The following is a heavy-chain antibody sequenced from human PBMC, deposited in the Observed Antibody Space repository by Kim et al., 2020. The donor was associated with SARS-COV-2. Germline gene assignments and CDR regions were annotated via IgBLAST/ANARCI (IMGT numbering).Heavy chain of an antibody. D-gene: IGHD5-12*01. V-gene: IGHV3-11*03. CDR1: GFTFSDYY. CDR2: ISSSSSYT. Sequence: GGSLRLSCAASGFTFSDYYMDWIRQAPGKGLEWVSHISSSSSYTKYADSVRGRFTISRDNAKNSLYLQMNSLRAEDTAVYYCATPTAYSGYAGWGQGTLVTVSS. J-gene: IGHJ4*02. CDR3: ATPTAYSGYAG.